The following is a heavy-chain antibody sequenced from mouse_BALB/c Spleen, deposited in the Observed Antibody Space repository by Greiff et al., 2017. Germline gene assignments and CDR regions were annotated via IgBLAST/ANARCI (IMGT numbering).Heavy chain of an antibody. V-gene: IGHV2-9*02. D-gene: IGHD2-4*01. CDR2: IWAGGST. J-gene: IGHJ2*01. Sequence: VMLVESGPGLVAPSQSLSITCTVSGFSLTSYGVHWVRQPPGKGLEWLGVIWAGGSTNYNSALMSRLSISKDNSKSQVFLKMNSLQTDDTAMYYCARDDYDGGYFDYWGQGTTLTVSS. CDR3: ARDDYDGGYFDY. CDR1: GFSLTSYG.